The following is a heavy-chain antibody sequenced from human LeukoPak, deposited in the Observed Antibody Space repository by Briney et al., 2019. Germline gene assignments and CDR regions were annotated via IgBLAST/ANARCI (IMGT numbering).Heavy chain of an antibody. CDR1: GGTFSSYA. CDR3: ARVPVVPAAIGLWYFDL. CDR2: IIPIFGTA. D-gene: IGHD2-2*02. V-gene: IGHV1-69*06. J-gene: IGHJ2*01. Sequence: SVRVSCKASGGTFSSYAISWVRQAPGQGLEWMGGIIPIFGTANYAQKFQGRVTITADKSTSTAYMELSSLRSEDTAVYYCARVPVVPAAIGLWYFDLWGRGTLVTVSS.